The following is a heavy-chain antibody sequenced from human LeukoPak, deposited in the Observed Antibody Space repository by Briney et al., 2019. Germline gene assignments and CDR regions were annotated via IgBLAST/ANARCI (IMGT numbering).Heavy chain of an antibody. D-gene: IGHD4-23*01. CDR2: IYYSGST. Sequence: PSETLSLTCTVSGGSISSYYWSWIRQPPGKGLEWIGSIYYSGSTNYDPSLTSRVTMSVDTSKNQFSLKLTSVTAADTAVYYCARGGPTVVTLSSFDHWGQGILVTVSS. CDR3: ARGGPTVVTLSSFDH. J-gene: IGHJ4*02. CDR1: GGSISSYY. V-gene: IGHV4-59*01.